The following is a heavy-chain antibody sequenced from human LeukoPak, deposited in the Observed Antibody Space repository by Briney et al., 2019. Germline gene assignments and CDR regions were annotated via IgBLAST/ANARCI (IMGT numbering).Heavy chain of an antibody. V-gene: IGHV3-9*01. Sequence: HPGGSLRLSCAASGFTFDDYAMHWVRQAPGKGLEWVSGISWNSGSIGYADSVKGRFTISRDNSKNTLYLQMNSLRAEDTAVYYCARDRFSGSYTPPFDYWGQGTLVTVCS. D-gene: IGHD1-26*01. CDR1: GFTFDDYA. CDR2: ISWNSGSI. CDR3: ARDRFSGSYTPPFDY. J-gene: IGHJ4*02.